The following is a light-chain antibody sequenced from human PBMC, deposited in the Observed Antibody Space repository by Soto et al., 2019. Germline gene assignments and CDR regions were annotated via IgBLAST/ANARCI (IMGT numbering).Light chain of an antibody. CDR1: SSNIGNNY. CDR3: AAWDDSQGGSYV. V-gene: IGLV1-47*01. J-gene: IGLJ1*01. CDR2: RND. Sequence: QSPLTQPPSASGTPGQRVSVSCSGSSSNIGNNYVFWYQHLPGTAPKLLIYRNDQPPSGVSARFSGSKSGTSASLAISGLRCEDEADEYCAAWDDSQGGSYVFGPGTKVTVL.